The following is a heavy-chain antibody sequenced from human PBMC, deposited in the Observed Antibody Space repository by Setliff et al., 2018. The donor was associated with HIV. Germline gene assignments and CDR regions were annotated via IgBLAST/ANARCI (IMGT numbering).Heavy chain of an antibody. D-gene: IGHD3-3*01. V-gene: IGHV4-59*01. CDR1: GGSISGSV. CDR2: IYYMGRT. CDR3: ARSDNFWSAESSFDY. J-gene: IGHJ4*02. Sequence: SETLSLTCTVSGGSISGSVWSWIRQPPGKGLEFVGYIYYMGRTTYNPSLRSRVTISVDTSKNQFSLNLSSVTAADTAVYYCARSDNFWSAESSFDYWGQGTLVTVSS.